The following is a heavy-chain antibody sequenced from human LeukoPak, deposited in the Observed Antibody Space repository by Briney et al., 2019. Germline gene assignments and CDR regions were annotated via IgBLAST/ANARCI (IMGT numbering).Heavy chain of an antibody. CDR1: GGSISSYY. J-gene: IGHJ5*02. CDR2: IYYSGST. Sequence: PSETLSLTCTVSGGSISSYYWSWIRQPPGKGLEWIGYIYYSGSTNYNPSLKSRVTISVDTSKNQFSLKLSSVTAADTAVYYCARLTYSSGWNNWFDPWGQGTLLTVSS. CDR3: ARLTYSSGWNNWFDP. V-gene: IGHV4-59*01. D-gene: IGHD6-19*01.